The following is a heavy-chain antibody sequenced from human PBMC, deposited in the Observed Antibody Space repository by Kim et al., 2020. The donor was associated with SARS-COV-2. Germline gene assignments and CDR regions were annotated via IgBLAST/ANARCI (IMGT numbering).Heavy chain of an antibody. CDR3: ARDRVGFLRGYSYGRPYYYYMDV. Sequence: GGSLRLSCAASGFTFSSYAMHWVRQAPGKGLEWVAVISYDGSNKYYADSVKGRFTISRDNSKNTLYLQMNSLRAEDTAVYYCARDRVGFLRGYSYGRPYYYYMDVWGKGTTVTVSS. CDR2: ISYDGSNK. D-gene: IGHD5-18*01. V-gene: IGHV3-30-3*01. J-gene: IGHJ6*03. CDR1: GFTFSSYA.